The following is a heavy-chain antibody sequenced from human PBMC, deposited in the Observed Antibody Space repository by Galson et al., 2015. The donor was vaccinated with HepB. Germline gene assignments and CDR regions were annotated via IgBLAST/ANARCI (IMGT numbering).Heavy chain of an antibody. CDR2: IIPLFNTT. J-gene: IGHJ5*02. CDR3: VRSPPTVPGAPLRWFDP. Sequence: SVKVSCKASGGTISNYAFSWVRQAPGQGPEWMGGIIPLFNTTDYAQKFQDRIRITADEFTSTAYMELSFLRSEDTAVYFCVRSPPTVPGAPLRWFDPWGQGTLVTVSS. CDR1: GGTISNYA. D-gene: IGHD1-14*01. V-gene: IGHV1-69*13.